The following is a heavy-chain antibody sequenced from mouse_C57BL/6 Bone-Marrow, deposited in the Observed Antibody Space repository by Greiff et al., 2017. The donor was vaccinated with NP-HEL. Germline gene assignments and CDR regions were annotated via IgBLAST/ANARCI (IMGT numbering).Heavy chain of an antibody. D-gene: IGHD2-2*01. J-gene: IGHJ4*01. V-gene: IGHV1-81*01. CDR1: GYTFTSYG. Sequence: VQLQQSGAELARPGASVKLSCKASGYTFTSYGISWVKQRTGQGLEWIGEIYPRSGNTYYNEKFKGKATLTADKSSSTAYMELRSLTSEDSAVYFCARGVWPRRGGHYYAMDYWGQGTSVTVSS. CDR2: IYPRSGNT. CDR3: ARGVWPRRGGHYYAMDY.